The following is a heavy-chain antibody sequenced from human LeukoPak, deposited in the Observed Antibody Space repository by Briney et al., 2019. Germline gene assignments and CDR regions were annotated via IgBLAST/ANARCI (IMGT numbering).Heavy chain of an antibody. J-gene: IGHJ5*02. V-gene: IGHV1-69*13. Sequence: ASVKVSCKASGGTFSSYAISWVRQAPGQGLEWMGGIIPIFGTANYAQKFQGRVTITADESTSTAYMELSSLRSEDTAVYYCASNPGIAAAGSVYNWFDPWGQGTLVTVSS. D-gene: IGHD6-13*01. CDR3: ASNPGIAAAGSVYNWFDP. CDR1: GGTFSSYA. CDR2: IIPIFGTA.